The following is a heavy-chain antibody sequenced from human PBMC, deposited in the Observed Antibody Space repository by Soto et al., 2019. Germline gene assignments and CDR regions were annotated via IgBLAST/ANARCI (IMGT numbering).Heavy chain of an antibody. CDR2: IGAYNGDT. CDR1: GYTFTNYG. D-gene: IGHD6-6*01. V-gene: IGHV1-18*01. Sequence: QVQLLQSGAEVKKPGASVKVSCKASGYTFTNYGITWVRQAPGQGLEWRGWIGAYNGDTHYTERLQGRDTMTTETATSTAYMELRGLRSDDTAVYYCAGVRQLVGYFYYYMGVWGKGTTGTVSS. J-gene: IGHJ6*03. CDR3: AGVRQLVGYFYYYMGV.